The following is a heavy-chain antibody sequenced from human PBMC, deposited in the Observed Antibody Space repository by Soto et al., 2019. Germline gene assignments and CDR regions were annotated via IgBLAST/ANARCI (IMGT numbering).Heavy chain of an antibody. CDR3: ARAPALGARYYYGMDV. V-gene: IGHV1-69*01. CDR1: GGTFSSYA. Sequence: QVQLVQSGAEVKKPGSSVKVSCKASGGTFSSYAISWVRQAPGQGLEWMGGSMPIFGTANYAQKFQGRVTITADESTSTAYMELRSLRSDDTAVYYCARAPALGARYYYGMDVWGQGTTVTVSS. D-gene: IGHD6-6*01. CDR2: SMPIFGTA. J-gene: IGHJ6*02.